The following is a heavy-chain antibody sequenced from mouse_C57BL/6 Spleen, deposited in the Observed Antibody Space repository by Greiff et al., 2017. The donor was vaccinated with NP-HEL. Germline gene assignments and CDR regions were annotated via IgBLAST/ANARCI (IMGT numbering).Heavy chain of an antibody. J-gene: IGHJ4*01. D-gene: IGHD2-5*01. CDR3: ARRSNYQYYYAMDY. Sequence: DVQLQESGGGLVKPGGSLKLSCAASGFTFSDYGMHWVRQAPEKGLEWVAYISSGSSTIYYADTVKGRFTISRDNAKNTLFLQMTSLRSEDTAMYYCARRSNYQYYYAMDYWGQGTSVTVSS. CDR2: ISSGSSTI. CDR1: GFTFSDYG. V-gene: IGHV5-17*01.